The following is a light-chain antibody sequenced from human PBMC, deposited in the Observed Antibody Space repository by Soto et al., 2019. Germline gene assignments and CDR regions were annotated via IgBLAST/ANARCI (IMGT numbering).Light chain of an antibody. CDR3: QQRSNWIT. J-gene: IGKJ5*01. V-gene: IGKV3-11*01. CDR1: QSVSSY. Sequence: EIVLTQSPATLSFSPWERSTLSCRASQSVSSYLAWYQQKPGQAPRLLIYDASNRATGIPARLSGSGSGTEFTLTISSLEPEDFAVYYCQQRSNWITFGQGTRLEIK. CDR2: DAS.